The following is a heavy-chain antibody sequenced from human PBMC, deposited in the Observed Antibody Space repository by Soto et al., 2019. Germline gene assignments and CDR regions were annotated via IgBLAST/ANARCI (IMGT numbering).Heavy chain of an antibody. V-gene: IGHV3-33*01. CDR3: ARVSQHFWTRYYYMDV. CDR2: IWYDGSNK. J-gene: IGHJ6*03. Sequence: GGSLRLSCAASGFTFSSYGMHWVRQAPGKGLEWVAVIWYDGSNKYYADSVKGRFTISRDNSKNTLYLQMNSLRAEDTAVYYCARVSQHFWTRYYYMDVWGKGTTVTVSS. D-gene: IGHD3-3*02. CDR1: GFTFSSYG.